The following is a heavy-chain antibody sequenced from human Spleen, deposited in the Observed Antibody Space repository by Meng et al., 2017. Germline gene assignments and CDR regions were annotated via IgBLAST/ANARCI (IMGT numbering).Heavy chain of an antibody. V-gene: IGHV3-74*01. J-gene: IGHJ4*02. CDR2: INSGGTST. CDR1: GFTFRSYW. Sequence: GESLKIPCSASGFTFRSYWMHWVRQVPGKGLMWVARINSGGTSTNYADSVKGRFTISRDNAKNSLYLQMNSLRAEDTAVYYCARDWGYSGYDPFDYWGQGTLVTVSS. CDR3: ARDWGYSGYDPFDY. D-gene: IGHD5-12*01.